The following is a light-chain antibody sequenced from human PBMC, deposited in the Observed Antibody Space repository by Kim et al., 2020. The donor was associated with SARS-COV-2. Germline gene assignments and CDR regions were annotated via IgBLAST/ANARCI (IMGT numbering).Light chain of an antibody. CDR2: QDS. CDR1: KLGDKY. V-gene: IGLV3-1*01. CDR3: QAWDRTTVV. Sequence: VAPGQTASITCSGEKLGDKYACWYQQKPGQSPVLVIYQDSKRPSGIPERFSGSNSGNTATLTISGTQAMDEADYYCQAWDRTTVVFGGGTQLTVL. J-gene: IGLJ2*01.